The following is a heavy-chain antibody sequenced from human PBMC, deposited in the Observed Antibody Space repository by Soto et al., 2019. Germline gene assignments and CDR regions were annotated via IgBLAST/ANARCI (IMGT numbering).Heavy chain of an antibody. V-gene: IGHV5-51*01. D-gene: IGHD5-18*01. CDR2: IYPGDSDT. Sequence: PGESLKISCKGSGYSFTSYWIGWVRQMPGKGLEWMGIIYPGDSDTRYSPSFQGQVTISADKSISTAYLQWSSLKASDTALYYCPRVPTAMAKPFDYWGQGTLVTVSS. J-gene: IGHJ4*02. CDR3: PRVPTAMAKPFDY. CDR1: GYSFTSYW.